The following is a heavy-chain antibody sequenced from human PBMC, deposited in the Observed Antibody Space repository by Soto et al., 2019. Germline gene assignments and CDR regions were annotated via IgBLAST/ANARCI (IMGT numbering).Heavy chain of an antibody. J-gene: IGHJ4*02. D-gene: IGHD6-6*01. Sequence: SETLSLTCAVSGASLSSSTYYWSWIRQPPGRGPEWIGSIYYSGNTYYKPSLKSRVSISIDTSRNQFSLKLTSVTAADTGVYYCASSSPFHYWGPGILVTVSS. CDR3: ASSSPFHY. CDR1: GASLSSSTYY. V-gene: IGHV4-39*01. CDR2: IYYSGNT.